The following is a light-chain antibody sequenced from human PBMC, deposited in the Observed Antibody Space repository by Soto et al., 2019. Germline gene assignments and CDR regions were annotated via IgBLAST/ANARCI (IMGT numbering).Light chain of an antibody. CDR3: GTWDSSLNTWV. CDR2: VNN. CDR1: SSNIGINY. V-gene: IGLV1-51*01. Sequence: QSVLTQPPSVSAAPGQKVTISCSGSSSNIGINYVSWYQHLPGTAPKLLISVNNKRPSGIPDRFSGSKSGTSATLGVTGLQTGDEADYYCGTWDSSLNTWVFGGGTQLTVL. J-gene: IGLJ3*02.